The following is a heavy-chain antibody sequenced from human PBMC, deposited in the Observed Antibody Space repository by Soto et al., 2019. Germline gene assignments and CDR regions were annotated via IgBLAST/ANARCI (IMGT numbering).Heavy chain of an antibody. CDR1: GGTFSSYA. Sequence: ASVKVSCKASGGTFSSYAISWVRQAPGQGLEWMGWISAYNGNTNYAQKLQGRVTMTTDTSTSTAYMELRSLRSDDTAVYYCARDVTVVWDYWGQGTLVTVSS. J-gene: IGHJ4*02. D-gene: IGHD2-15*01. V-gene: IGHV1-18*01. CDR3: ARDVTVVWDY. CDR2: ISAYNGNT.